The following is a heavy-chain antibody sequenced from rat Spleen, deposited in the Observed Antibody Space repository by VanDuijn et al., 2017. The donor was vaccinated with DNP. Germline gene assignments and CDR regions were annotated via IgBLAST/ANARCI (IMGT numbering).Heavy chain of an antibody. V-gene: IGHV3-1*01. J-gene: IGHJ2*01. CDR3: ARWSRYFDY. Sequence: EVQLQESGPGLVKPSQSLSLTCSVTGYSITSNYWGWIRKFPGNKMEWMGYISYSGSIRYNPSLTSRVSITRDTSTNQFFLQLNSVTTEDTATYYCARWSRYFDYWGQGVMVTVSS. CDR2: ISYSGSI. CDR1: GYSITSNY.